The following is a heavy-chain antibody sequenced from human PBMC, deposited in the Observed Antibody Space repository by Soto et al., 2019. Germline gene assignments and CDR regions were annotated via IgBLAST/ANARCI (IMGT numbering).Heavy chain of an antibody. D-gene: IGHD2-15*01. CDR2: IIPIFGTA. CDR1: GGTFSSYA. J-gene: IGHJ4*02. Sequence: QVQLVQSGAEVKKPGSSVKVSCKASGGTFSSYAISWVRQAPGQGLEWMGGIIPIFGTANYAQKFQGRVTITADESTSTAYMELSGLRSEDTAVYYCARESRYCSGGSCYFLPGIDYWGQGTLVTVSS. V-gene: IGHV1-69*12. CDR3: ARESRYCSGGSCYFLPGIDY.